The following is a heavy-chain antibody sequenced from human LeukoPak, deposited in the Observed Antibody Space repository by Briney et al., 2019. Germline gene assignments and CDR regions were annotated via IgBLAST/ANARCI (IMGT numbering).Heavy chain of an antibody. CDR1: GFTFSSYS. V-gene: IGHV3-21*01. CDR2: ISSSSSYI. J-gene: IGHJ4*02. CDR3: AKVSLQWLVRGNFDY. Sequence: PGGSLRLSCAASGFTFSSYSMNWVRQAPGKGLEWVSSISSSSSYIYYADSVKGRFTISRDNAKNSLYLQMNSLRAEDTAVYYCAKVSLQWLVRGNFDYWGQGTLVTVSS. D-gene: IGHD6-19*01.